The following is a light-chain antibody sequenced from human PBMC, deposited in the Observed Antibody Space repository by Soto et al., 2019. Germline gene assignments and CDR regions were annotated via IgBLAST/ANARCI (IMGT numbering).Light chain of an antibody. CDR2: DAS. CDR3: QQSETYPLT. Sequence: DIQMTQSPSTLSASVGCRFAMTWVASQTISTWLAWYQHKPGKAPNLLIYDASTLMSGVPSRFSGSGSGTEFTLTISSLQPGDFATYYCQQSETYPLTFGQGTRLEIK. CDR1: QTISTW. V-gene: IGKV1-5*01. J-gene: IGKJ5*01.